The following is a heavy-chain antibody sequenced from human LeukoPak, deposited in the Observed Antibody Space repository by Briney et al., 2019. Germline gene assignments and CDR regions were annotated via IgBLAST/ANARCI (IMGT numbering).Heavy chain of an antibody. CDR3: ARVPPFIVARPRYYMDV. CDR2: IYYSGST. D-gene: IGHD6-6*01. Sequence: SETLSLTCTVSGGSITSGVYYWSWIRQHPGKGLEWIGYIYYSGSTYYNPSLKSRVTISVDTSKNQFSLNLSSVTAADTAVYYCARVPPFIVARPRYYMDVWGKGTTVTVSS. J-gene: IGHJ6*03. CDR1: GGSITSGVYY. V-gene: IGHV4-31*03.